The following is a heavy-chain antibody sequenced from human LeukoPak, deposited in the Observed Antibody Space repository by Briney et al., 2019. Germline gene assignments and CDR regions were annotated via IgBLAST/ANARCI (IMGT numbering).Heavy chain of an antibody. V-gene: IGHV4-59*08. Sequence: SETLSLTCTVSGGSISSYYWSWIRQPPGKGLAWIGYIYYSGSTNYNPSLKSRVNISVDTSQNQFSLKLSSVTAADTAVNYCARLLGITSLYFDYWGQGTLVTVSS. CDR2: IYYSGST. D-gene: IGHD2-2*01. J-gene: IGHJ4*02. CDR1: GGSISSYY. CDR3: ARLLGITSLYFDY.